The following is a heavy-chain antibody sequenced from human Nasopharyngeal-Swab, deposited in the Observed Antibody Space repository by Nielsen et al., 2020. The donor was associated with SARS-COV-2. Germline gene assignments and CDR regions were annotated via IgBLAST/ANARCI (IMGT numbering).Heavy chain of an antibody. CDR1: GYTFTSYG. CDR3: ARLSYCGGDCYWSFIDY. Sequence: ASVKVSCKASGYTFTSYGISWVRQAPGQGLEWMGWISAYNGNTNYAQKLQGRVTMTTDTSTSTAYMELRSLRSDDTAVYYCARLSYCGGDCYWSFIDYWGRETLVTVSS. J-gene: IGHJ4*02. D-gene: IGHD2-21*02. V-gene: IGHV1-18*04. CDR2: ISAYNGNT.